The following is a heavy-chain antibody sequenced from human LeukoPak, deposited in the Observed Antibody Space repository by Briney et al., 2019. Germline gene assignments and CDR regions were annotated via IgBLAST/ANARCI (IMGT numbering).Heavy chain of an antibody. Sequence: SETLSLTCAVYGGSFSGYYWSWIRQPPGKGLEWIGEINHSGSTNYNPSLKSRVTISVDSSKNQFPLKLSSVTAADTAVYYCARRKRSGCSSTSCLLNWFDPGGQGTLVTVSS. CDR1: GGSFSGYY. D-gene: IGHD2-2*01. V-gene: IGHV4-34*01. CDR2: INHSGST. CDR3: ARRKRSGCSSTSCLLNWFDP. J-gene: IGHJ5*02.